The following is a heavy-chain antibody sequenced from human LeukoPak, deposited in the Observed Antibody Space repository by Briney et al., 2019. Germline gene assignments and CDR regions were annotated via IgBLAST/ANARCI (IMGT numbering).Heavy chain of an antibody. CDR3: ARAKMGGATDAFDI. CDR1: GFTFSSYD. CDR2: IGTAGDT. J-gene: IGHJ3*02. D-gene: IGHD1-26*01. V-gene: IGHV3-13*01. Sequence: GGSLRLSCAASGFTFSSYDMHWVRQATGKGLEWVSAIGTAGDTYYPGSVKGRFTISRENAKNSLYLQMNSLRAGDTAVYYCARAKMGGATDAFDIWGQGTMVTVSS.